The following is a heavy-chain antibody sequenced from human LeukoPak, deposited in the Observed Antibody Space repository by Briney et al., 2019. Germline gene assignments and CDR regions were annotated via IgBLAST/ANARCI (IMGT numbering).Heavy chain of an antibody. CDR2: ISSGGSTT. Sequence: GGSLRLSCATSGFTFGDFHMNWLRQAPGKGLEHVSYISSGGSTTYYADSVLGRFSISRDDAKNFLYLQMDSLRDGDTAVYYCARDPHAGIFDSWGQGTLVTVSS. CDR1: GFTFGDFH. CDR3: ARDPHAGIFDS. J-gene: IGHJ4*02. V-gene: IGHV3-48*02.